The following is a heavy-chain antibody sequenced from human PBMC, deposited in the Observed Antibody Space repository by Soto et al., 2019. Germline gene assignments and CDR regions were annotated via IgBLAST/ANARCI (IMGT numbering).Heavy chain of an antibody. V-gene: IGHV1-18*01. J-gene: IGHJ4*02. Sequence: ASVKVSCKASGYTFTSYGISWVRQAPGQGLEWMGWISAYNGNTNYAQKLQGRVTMTTDTSTSTAYMELRSLRSDDTAVYYCARIDSSGYYAKYYFDYWGQGTLVTVSS. CDR3: ARIDSSGYYAKYYFDY. CDR2: ISAYNGNT. D-gene: IGHD3-22*01. CDR1: GYTFTSYG.